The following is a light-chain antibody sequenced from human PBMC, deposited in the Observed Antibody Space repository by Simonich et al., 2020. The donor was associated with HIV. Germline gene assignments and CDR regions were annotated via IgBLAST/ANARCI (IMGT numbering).Light chain of an antibody. CDR1: QGISSW. J-gene: IGKJ3*01. CDR2: AAS. Sequence: DIQMTQSPSSVSASVGDRVTISCRASQGISSWLAWYQHKPGKAPRLLMYAASSLQSGVPSRFSGSGSGTDFTLTISRLQSEDFATYYCQQYYSDPPTFGPGTKVDIK. CDR3: QQYYSDPPT. V-gene: IGKV1-12*01.